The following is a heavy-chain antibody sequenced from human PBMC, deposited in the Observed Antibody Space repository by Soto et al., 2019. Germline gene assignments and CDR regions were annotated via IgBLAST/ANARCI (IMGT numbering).Heavy chain of an antibody. J-gene: IGHJ4*02. CDR1: GYTFTGYY. D-gene: IGHD3-22*01. CDR3: ARALSNYYYDSSGYYGP. Sequence: ASVKVSCTASGYTFTGYYMHWVRQAPGQGLEWMGWINPNSGGTNYAQKFQGRVTMTRDTSISTAYMELSRLRSDDTAVYYCARALSNYYYDSSGYYGPWGQGTLVTVSS. V-gene: IGHV1-2*02. CDR2: INPNSGGT.